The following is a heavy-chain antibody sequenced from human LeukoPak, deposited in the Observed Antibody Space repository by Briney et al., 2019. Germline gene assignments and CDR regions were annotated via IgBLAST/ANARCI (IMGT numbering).Heavy chain of an antibody. CDR1: GYTFTSYD. CDR2: MNPNSGNT. D-gene: IGHD3-3*01. CDR3: ARAKGRFPRSRWFDP. V-gene: IGHV1-8*03. Sequence: ASVKVSCKASGYTFTSYDINWVRQATGQGLEWMGWMNPNSGNTGYAQKFQGRVTITRNTSISTAYMELSSLRSKDTAVYYCARAKGRFPRSRWFDPWGQGTLVTVSS. J-gene: IGHJ5*02.